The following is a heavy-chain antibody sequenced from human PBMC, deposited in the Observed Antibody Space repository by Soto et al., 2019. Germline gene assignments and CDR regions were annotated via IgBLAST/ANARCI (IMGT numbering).Heavy chain of an antibody. D-gene: IGHD2-15*01. CDR2: INHSGST. CDR3: ARGEYCSGGSCSRQNWFDP. V-gene: IGHV4-34*01. CDR1: GGPFSGYY. J-gene: IGHJ5*02. Sequence: PSETLSLTCAVYGGPFSGYYWSWIRQPPGKGLEWIGEINHSGSTNYNPSLKSRVTISVDTSKNQFSLKLSSVTAADTAVYYCARGEYCSGGSCSRQNWFDPWGQGTLVTVSS.